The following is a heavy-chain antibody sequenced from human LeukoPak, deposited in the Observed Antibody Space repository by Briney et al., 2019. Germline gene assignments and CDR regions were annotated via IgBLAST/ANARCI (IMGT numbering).Heavy chain of an antibody. CDR3: TRDYGSGEGWFDP. J-gene: IGHJ5*02. Sequence: ASVKVSCKASGYTFTGFYHWVRQAPGQGLAWMGRINPNSGGTNYAQKFQGRITMTRDTSISTAYMELTRLRSDDTAIYYCTRDYGSGEGWFDPWGQGTLVTVSS. V-gene: IGHV1-2*06. D-gene: IGHD3-10*01. CDR2: INPNSGGT. CDR1: GYTFTGFY.